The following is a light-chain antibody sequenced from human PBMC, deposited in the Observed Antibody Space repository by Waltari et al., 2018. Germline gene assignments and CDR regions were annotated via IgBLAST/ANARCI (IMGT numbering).Light chain of an antibody. V-gene: IGKV3-20*01. CDR2: GAS. J-gene: IGKJ4*02. CDR3: QHYVRLPVT. CDR1: QSVGRS. Sequence: EIVLTHSPGTLSLSPGEGATLSCRASQSVGRSLVWYQQKPGQAPRLVISGASSRATGIPDRFSGSGSGTDFSLTISRLEPEDFAVYYCQHYVRLPVTFGRGTKVEIK.